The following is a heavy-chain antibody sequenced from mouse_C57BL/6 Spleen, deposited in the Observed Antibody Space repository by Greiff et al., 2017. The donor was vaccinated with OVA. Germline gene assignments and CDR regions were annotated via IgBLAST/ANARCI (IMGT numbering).Heavy chain of an antibody. V-gene: IGHV3-6*01. CDR2: ISYDGSN. Sequence: EVKLMESGPGLVKPSQSLSLTCSVTGYSITSGYYWNWIRQFPGNKLEWMGYISYDGSNNYNPSLKNRISITRDTSKNQFFLKLNSVTTEDTATYYCAREVITTGGAMDYWGQGTSVTVSS. CDR1: GYSITSGYY. J-gene: IGHJ4*01. D-gene: IGHD1-1*01. CDR3: AREVITTGGAMDY.